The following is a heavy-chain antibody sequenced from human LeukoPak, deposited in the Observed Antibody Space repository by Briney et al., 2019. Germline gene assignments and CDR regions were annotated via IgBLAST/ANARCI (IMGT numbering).Heavy chain of an antibody. Sequence: ASVKVSCKASGYTFTSYGISWVRQAPGQGLEWMGWISAYNGNTNYAQKLQGRVTMTTDTSTSTAYMELRSLRSDGTAVYYCARDSSGYLGQGYFDYWGQGTLVTVSS. V-gene: IGHV1-18*01. CDR3: ARDSSGYLGQGYFDY. J-gene: IGHJ4*02. D-gene: IGHD3-22*01. CDR1: GYTFTSYG. CDR2: ISAYNGNT.